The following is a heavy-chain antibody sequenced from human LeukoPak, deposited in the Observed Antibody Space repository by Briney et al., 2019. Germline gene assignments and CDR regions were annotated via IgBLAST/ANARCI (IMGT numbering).Heavy chain of an antibody. CDR1: GFTFSSYS. CDR3: ARDLGTTVTTWAY. CDR2: ISSSSSYI. Sequence: GRSLRLSCAASGFTFSSYSMNWVRQAPGKGLEWVSSISSSSSYIYYADSVKGRFTISRDNAKNSLYLQMNSLRAEDTAVYYCARDLGTTVTTWAYWGQGTLVTVSS. D-gene: IGHD4-17*01. J-gene: IGHJ4*02. V-gene: IGHV3-21*01.